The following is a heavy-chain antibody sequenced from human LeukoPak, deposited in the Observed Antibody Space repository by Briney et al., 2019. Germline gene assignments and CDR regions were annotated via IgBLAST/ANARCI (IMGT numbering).Heavy chain of an antibody. V-gene: IGHV3-48*03. J-gene: IGHJ4*02. D-gene: IGHD3-10*02. CDR1: GFTFSSYE. CDR3: ARDFSDVRGNIFDS. CDR2: SSTSGSIT. Sequence: SGGSLRLSCAASGFTFSSYEMNWVRQAPGKGLQWLAYSSTSGSITYYADSVKGRITISRDNDKNSVYLQMNSLRAEDTAVYYCARDFSDVRGNIFDSWGQGTLVTVSS.